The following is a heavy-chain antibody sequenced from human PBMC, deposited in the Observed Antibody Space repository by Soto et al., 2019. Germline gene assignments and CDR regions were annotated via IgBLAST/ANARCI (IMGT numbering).Heavy chain of an antibody. J-gene: IGHJ6*02. CDR3: ARLIAAAGTWAYYGMDV. Sequence: SETLSLTCTVSGGSISSYYWSWIRQPPGKGLEWIGYIYYSGSTNYNPSLKSRVTISVDTSKNQFSLKLSSVTAADTAVYYCARLIAAAGTWAYYGMDVWGQGTTVTVSS. D-gene: IGHD6-13*01. CDR1: GGSISSYY. CDR2: IYYSGST. V-gene: IGHV4-59*01.